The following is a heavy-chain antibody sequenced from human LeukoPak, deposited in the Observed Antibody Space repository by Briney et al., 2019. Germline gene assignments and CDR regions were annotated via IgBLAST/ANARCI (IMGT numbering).Heavy chain of an antibody. Sequence: PGRSLRLSCAASGFVLSSYGMHWVRQTPGKGLEWVAVIWHDGSNIYYGDSVKGRFTISRDNSKNTLFLQMNSLRVDDTAVYYCARIIINSGCSYGVDFWGQGTLVTVSS. D-gene: IGHD5-18*01. CDR3: ARIIINSGCSYGVDF. J-gene: IGHJ4*02. CDR1: GFVLSSYG. V-gene: IGHV3-33*01. CDR2: IWHDGSNI.